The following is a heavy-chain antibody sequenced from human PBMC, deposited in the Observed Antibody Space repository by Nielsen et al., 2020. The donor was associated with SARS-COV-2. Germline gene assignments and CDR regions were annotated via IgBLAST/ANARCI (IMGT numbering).Heavy chain of an antibody. V-gene: IGHV4-59*01. D-gene: IGHD6-19*01. CDR1: GGSISSYY. J-gene: IGHJ4*02. CDR2: IYYSGST. CDR3: ARDGGGGYSSGYVSY. Sequence: SETLSLTCTVSGGSISSYYWSWIRQPPGKGLEWIGYIYYSGSTNYNPSLKSRVTISVDTSKNQFSLKLSSVTAADTAVYYWARDGGGGYSSGYVSYWGQGTLVTVSS.